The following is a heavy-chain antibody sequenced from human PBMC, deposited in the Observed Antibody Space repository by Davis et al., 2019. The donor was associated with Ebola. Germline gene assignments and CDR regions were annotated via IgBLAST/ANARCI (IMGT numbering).Heavy chain of an antibody. D-gene: IGHD3-22*01. CDR1: GYSISSGYY. CDR2: IYHSGST. CDR3: ARHWFGGSSYYNY. J-gene: IGHJ4*02. Sequence: PGGSLRLSCTVSGYSISSGYYWGWIRQPPGKGLEWIGSIYHSGSTYYNPSLKSRVTISVDTSKNQFSLKLSSVTAADTAVYYCARHWFGGSSYYNYWGQGTLVTVSS. V-gene: IGHV4-38-2*02.